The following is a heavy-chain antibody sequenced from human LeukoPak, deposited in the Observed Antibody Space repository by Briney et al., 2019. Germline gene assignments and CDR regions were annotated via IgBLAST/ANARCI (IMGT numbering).Heavy chain of an antibody. CDR3: ARDRTYSSSHPIHREGFDY. J-gene: IGHJ4*02. CDR2: IYYSGST. CDR1: GGSISSYY. Sequence: SETLSLTCTVSGGSISSYYWGWIRQPPGKGLEWIGSIYYSGSTYYNPSLKSRVTISVDTSKNQFSLKLSSVTAADTAVYYCARDRTYSSSHPIHREGFDYWGQGTLVTVSS. V-gene: IGHV4-39*07. D-gene: IGHD6-13*01.